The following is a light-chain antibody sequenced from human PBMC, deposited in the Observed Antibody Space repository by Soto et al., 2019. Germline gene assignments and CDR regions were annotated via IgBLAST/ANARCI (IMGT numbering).Light chain of an antibody. CDR2: AAS. V-gene: IGKV3-20*01. Sequence: EIVLTQSPGTLSLSPGERATLSCRASQNVDSNYLAWYQQKPGQAPRIIIFAASGRATGIPDRFSGSGSGTDFTLTISILEPEDFAVYYCQQYGSLSWTFGQGTKVEIK. CDR1: QNVDSNY. CDR3: QQYGSLSWT. J-gene: IGKJ1*01.